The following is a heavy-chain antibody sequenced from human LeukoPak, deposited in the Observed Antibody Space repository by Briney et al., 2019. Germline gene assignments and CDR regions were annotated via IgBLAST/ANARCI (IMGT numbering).Heavy chain of an antibody. CDR1: GFTFDDYA. V-gene: IGHV3-9*01. CDR3: AKDMNSYGSGSSYNPWGPFDS. D-gene: IGHD3-10*01. Sequence: GGSLRLSCAASGFTFDDYAMHWVRHAPGKGLEWVSGIAWNTGNTDYADSVKGRFTISRDNAENSLYLQMNSLRAEDTALYYCAKDMNSYGSGSSYNPWGPFDSWGQGTLVTVSS. CDR2: IAWNTGNT. J-gene: IGHJ4*02.